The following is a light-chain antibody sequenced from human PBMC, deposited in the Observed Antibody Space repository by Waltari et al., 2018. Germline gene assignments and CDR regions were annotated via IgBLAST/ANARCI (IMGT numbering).Light chain of an antibody. CDR1: SSDVGGYNY. J-gene: IGLJ2*01. CDR3: SSYAGSTL. V-gene: IGLV2-8*01. Sequence: QSALTQPPSASGSPGQSVTISCPGPSSDVGGYNYVPWYQPHPGKAPKLMIYEVSKRPSGVPDRFSGSKSGNTASLTVSGLQAEDEADYYCSSYAGSTLFGGGTKLTVL. CDR2: EVS.